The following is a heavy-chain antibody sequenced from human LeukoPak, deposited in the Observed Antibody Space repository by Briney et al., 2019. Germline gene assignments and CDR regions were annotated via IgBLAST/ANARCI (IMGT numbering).Heavy chain of an antibody. CDR3: ARAYSSGWYYGTNWFDP. V-gene: IGHV4-59*12. CDR1: GGSISSYY. CDR2: IYYSGST. Sequence: SETLSLTCTVSGGSISSYYWSWIRQPPGKGLEWIGYIYYSGSTYYNPSLKSRVTISVDTSKNQFSLKLSSVTAADTAVYYCARAYSSGWYYGTNWFDPWGQGTLVTVSS. D-gene: IGHD6-19*01. J-gene: IGHJ5*02.